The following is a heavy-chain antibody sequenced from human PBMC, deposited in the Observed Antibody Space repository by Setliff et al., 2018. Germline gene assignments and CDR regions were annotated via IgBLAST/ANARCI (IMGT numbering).Heavy chain of an antibody. CDR1: GASISSGTYY. D-gene: IGHD1-1*01. V-gene: IGHV4-39*01. J-gene: IGHJ4*02. CDR3: ARTGTYRYFDY. CDR2: IHYRGTT. Sequence: SETLSLTCTVSGASISSGTYYWAWIRQPPGKGLEWIGRIHYRGTTYSNASLASRHTISVDTAKNQFSLKLTSVTAADTAVYYCARTGTYRYFDYWGQGTRGTVSS.